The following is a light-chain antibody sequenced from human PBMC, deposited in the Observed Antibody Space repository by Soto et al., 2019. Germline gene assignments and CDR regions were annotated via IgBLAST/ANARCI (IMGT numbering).Light chain of an antibody. CDR2: GAS. V-gene: IGKV3-11*01. Sequence: EIVMTQTPATLSVSPGERATLSCRASQSISSDVAWYQQKPGQAPRLLIYGASNRATGIPDRFSGSGSGTDFTLTISSLEPEDFAVYYCQQRSNWPLTFGGGTKVDI. J-gene: IGKJ4*01. CDR3: QQRSNWPLT. CDR1: QSISSD.